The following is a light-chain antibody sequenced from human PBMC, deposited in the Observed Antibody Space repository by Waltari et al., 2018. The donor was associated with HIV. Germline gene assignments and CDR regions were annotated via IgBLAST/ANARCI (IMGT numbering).Light chain of an antibody. CDR3: QAWDSSSAVV. V-gene: IGLV3-1*01. CDR2: QNS. CDR1: KLGDTY. Sequence: SYELTQPPSVSVSPGQAASITCSGDKLGDTYASWYQQKPGQSPVLVIHQNSKRPSGIPERFSGSNSGDKATLTISGTQAVDEADYYCQAWDSSSAVVFGGGTKLTVL. J-gene: IGLJ2*01.